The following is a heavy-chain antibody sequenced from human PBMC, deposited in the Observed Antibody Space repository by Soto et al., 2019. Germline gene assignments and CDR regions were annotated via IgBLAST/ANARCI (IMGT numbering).Heavy chain of an antibody. CDR3: ARVPINYYGSGSFEMDV. J-gene: IGHJ6*02. V-gene: IGHV1-18*01. CDR2: ISAYNGNT. Sequence: ASVKVSWKASGYTFTSYGISWVRQAPGQGLEWMGWISAYNGNTNYAQKLQGRVTMTTDTSTSTAYMELRSLRSDDTAVYYCARVPINYYGSGSFEMDVWGQGTTVTVSS. CDR1: GYTFTSYG. D-gene: IGHD3-10*01.